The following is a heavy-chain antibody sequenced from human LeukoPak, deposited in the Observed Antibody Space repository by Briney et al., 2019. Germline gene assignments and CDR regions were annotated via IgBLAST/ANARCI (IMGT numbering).Heavy chain of an antibody. CDR3: AGYQLLSGVDV. V-gene: IGHV4-59*01. Sequence: SETLSLTCTVSGGSISSYYWSWIRQPPGKGLEWIGYIYYSGSTNYNPSLKSRVTISVDTSKNQFSLKLSSVTAADTAVYYCAGYQLLSGVDVWGKGTTVTVSS. CDR2: IYYSGST. J-gene: IGHJ6*04. D-gene: IGHD2-2*01. CDR1: GGSISSYY.